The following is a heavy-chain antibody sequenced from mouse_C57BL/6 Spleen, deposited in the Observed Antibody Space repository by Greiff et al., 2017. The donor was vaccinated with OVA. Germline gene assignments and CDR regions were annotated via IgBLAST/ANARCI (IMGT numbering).Heavy chain of an antibody. Sequence: VKLQESGAELARPGASVKLSCKASGYTFTSYGISWVKQRTGQGLEWIGEIYPRSGNTYYNEKFKGKATLTADKSSSTAYMELRSLTSEDSAVYFCADGNYTWFAYWGQGTLVTVSA. CDR3: ADGNYTWFAY. D-gene: IGHD2-1*01. J-gene: IGHJ3*01. CDR1: GYTFTSYG. V-gene: IGHV1-81*01. CDR2: IYPRSGNT.